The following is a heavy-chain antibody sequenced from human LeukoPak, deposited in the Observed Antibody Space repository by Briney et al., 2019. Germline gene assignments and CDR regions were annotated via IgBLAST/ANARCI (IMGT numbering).Heavy chain of an antibody. D-gene: IGHD2/OR15-2a*01. J-gene: IGHJ4*02. V-gene: IGHV5-10-1*01. CDR2: IDPSDSYT. Sequence: GESLEISCTTSGYNFPSYWITWVRQVPGKGLQRMGAIDPSDSYTNYSPSFQGHVTISVDMSISTAYLQWSSLKASDTAMYYCARLSPAPDYWGQGTLLTVSS. CDR3: ARLSPAPDY. CDR1: GYNFPSYW.